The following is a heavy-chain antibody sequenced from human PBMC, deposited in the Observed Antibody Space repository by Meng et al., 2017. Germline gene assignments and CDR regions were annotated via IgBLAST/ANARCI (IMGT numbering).Heavy chain of an antibody. CDR3: ARVVYSSGWSFDY. D-gene: IGHD6-19*01. CDR1: GFTFSSYG. V-gene: IGHV3-33*01. J-gene: IGHJ4*02. CDR2: IWYDGSNK. Sequence: GGAGGGVGQPGRSLGLSCAASGFTFSSYGMHWVRQSPGKGLEWVAVIWYDGSNKYYADSVKGRFTISRDNSKNTLYLQMNSLRAEDTAVYYCARVVYSSGWSFDYWGQGTLVTVSS.